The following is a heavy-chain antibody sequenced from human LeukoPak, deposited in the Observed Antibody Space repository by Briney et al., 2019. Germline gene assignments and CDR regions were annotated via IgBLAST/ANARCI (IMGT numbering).Heavy chain of an antibody. J-gene: IGHJ4*02. CDR2: INGDGSIT. Sequence: PGGSLRLSCAAAGFTFSSHWMHWVRHPPGKGLVWVSHINGDGSITNYADSVKGRFTISRDNAKHTVYLEMNSLRAEDAAVYYCAREVGAIDYWGQGTLVTVSS. D-gene: IGHD1-26*01. CDR1: GFTFSSHW. CDR3: AREVGAIDY. V-gene: IGHV3-74*01.